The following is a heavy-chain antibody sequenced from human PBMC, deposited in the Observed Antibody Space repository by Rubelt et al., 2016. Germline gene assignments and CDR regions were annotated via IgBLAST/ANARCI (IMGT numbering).Heavy chain of an antibody. V-gene: IGHV1-2*02. Sequence: CVGWINPNSGGTKSAQKFQGRVTMTRDTSISTAYMELSTLKSDDAAVYYCARGGRAYCSRTSCYIFDYWGQGTLVTVSS. D-gene: IGHD2-2*02. J-gene: IGHJ4*02. CDR2: INPNSGGT. CDR3: ARGGRAYCSRTSCYIFDY.